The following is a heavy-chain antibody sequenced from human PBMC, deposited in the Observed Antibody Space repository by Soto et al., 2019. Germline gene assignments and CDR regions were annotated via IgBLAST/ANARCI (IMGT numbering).Heavy chain of an antibody. J-gene: IGHJ4*02. CDR2: IYYSGST. D-gene: IGHD4-17*01. Sequence: QVQLQESGPGLVKPSQTLSLACTVSGGSISTGGYYWTWIRQHPGKGLEWIGYIYYSGSTYYNPSLKSRVTISVDTSKNQFSLKLSSVTPADTAVYYCGRGLSVTLFDNWGQGTLVTVSS. V-gene: IGHV4-31*03. CDR1: GGSISTGGYY. CDR3: GRGLSVTLFDN.